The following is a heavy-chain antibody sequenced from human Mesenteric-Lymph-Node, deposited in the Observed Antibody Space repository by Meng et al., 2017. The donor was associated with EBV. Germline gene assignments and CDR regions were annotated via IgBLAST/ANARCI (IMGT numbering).Heavy chain of an antibody. J-gene: IGHJ4*02. Sequence: QLKVPESGPGLVKPSDTLSRTCSGYGGCFSGYYWSWIRQPPGKGLEWIGEINHSGSTNYNPSLKSRVTISVDTSKNQFSLKLSSVTAADTAVYYCARFGAILRGFDYWGQGTLVTVSS. V-gene: IGHV4-34*10. CDR2: INHSGST. CDR3: ARFGAILRGFDY. CDR1: GGCFSGYY. D-gene: IGHD3-10*01.